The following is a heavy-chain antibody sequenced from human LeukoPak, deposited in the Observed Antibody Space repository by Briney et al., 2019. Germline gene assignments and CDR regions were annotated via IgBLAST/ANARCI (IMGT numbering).Heavy chain of an antibody. CDR3: ARDLLYYDSSGYIDY. J-gene: IGHJ4*02. CDR2: IYHSGST. Sequence: SETLSLTCTVSGYSISSGYYWGWIRQPPGKGLEWIGSIYHSGSTYYNPSLKSRVTISVDTSKNQFSLRLSSVTAADTAVYYCARDLLYYDSSGYIDYWGQGTLVTVSS. V-gene: IGHV4-38-2*02. CDR1: GYSISSGYY. D-gene: IGHD3-22*01.